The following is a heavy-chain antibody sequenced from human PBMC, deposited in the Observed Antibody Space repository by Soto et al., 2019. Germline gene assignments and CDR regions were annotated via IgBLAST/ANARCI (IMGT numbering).Heavy chain of an antibody. CDR3: ARVVERTYYDFWSGPPDGMDV. CDR1: GFTFSSYW. Sequence: GGSLRLSCAASGFTFSSYWMSWVRQAPGKGLEWVANIKQDGSEKYYVDSVKGRFTISRDNAKNSLYLQMNSLRAEDTAVYYCARVVERTYYDFWSGPPDGMDVWGQGTTVTVSS. J-gene: IGHJ6*02. V-gene: IGHV3-7*03. CDR2: IKQDGSEK. D-gene: IGHD3-3*01.